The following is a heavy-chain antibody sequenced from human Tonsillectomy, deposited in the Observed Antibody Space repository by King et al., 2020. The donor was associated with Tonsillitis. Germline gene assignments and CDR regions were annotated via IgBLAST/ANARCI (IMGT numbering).Heavy chain of an antibody. V-gene: IGHV1-69*04. CDR3: ARDLETRYYYDSSGPNGGYYFDY. CDR2: IIPILGIA. Sequence: QLVQSGAEVKKPGSSVKVSCKASGGTFSSYAISWVRQAPGQGLEWMGRIIPILGIANYAQKFQGRVTITADKSTSTAYMELSSLRSEDTAVYYCARDLETRYYYDSSGPNGGYYFDYWGQGTLVTVSS. D-gene: IGHD3-22*01. J-gene: IGHJ4*02. CDR1: GGTFSSYA.